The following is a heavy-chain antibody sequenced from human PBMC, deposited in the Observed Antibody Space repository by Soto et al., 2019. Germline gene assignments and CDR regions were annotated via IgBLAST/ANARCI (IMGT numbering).Heavy chain of an antibody. CDR2: IYWNDEK. CDR1: GFSLTTTGLG. D-gene: IGHD3-10*01. Sequence: QITLKESGPTLVTPTQTLTLTCTFSGFSLTTTGLGVAWIRQPPGKALEWLALIYWNDEKRYRPSLRSRLTITKDTSKNQVVLTMTDMDPVDTATYYCAHEGFGSDNWFDAWGQGTRVIGSS. V-gene: IGHV2-5*01. J-gene: IGHJ5*02. CDR3: AHEGFGSDNWFDA.